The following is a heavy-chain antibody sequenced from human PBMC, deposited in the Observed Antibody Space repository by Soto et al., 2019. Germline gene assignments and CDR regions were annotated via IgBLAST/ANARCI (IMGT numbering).Heavy chain of an antibody. Sequence: PGESLKISCKGSGYSFNRYYIAWVRQMPGKGLEWMGIVHPGDSDTRYSPSFQGQVTMSADRSISTAYLQWSSLKASDTAIYYCARLSSDTVATPEAFDYWGQGNLVTVSS. CDR2: VHPGDSDT. V-gene: IGHV5-51*01. D-gene: IGHD4-17*01. CDR1: GYSFNRYY. J-gene: IGHJ4*02. CDR3: ARLSSDTVATPEAFDY.